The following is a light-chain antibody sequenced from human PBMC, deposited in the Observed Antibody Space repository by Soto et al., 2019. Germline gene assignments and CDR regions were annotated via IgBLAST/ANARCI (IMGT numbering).Light chain of an antibody. CDR1: SSDVGGYDY. Sequence: QSALTQPPSASGSPGQSVTISCTGTSSDVGGYDYVYWYQQYPGKTPKLMIFEVTKRPSGVPDRFSGSKSGNTASLTVSGLQAEDEADYYFLSYAGTAYVFGTGTKLTVL. CDR3: LSYAGTAYV. V-gene: IGLV2-8*01. J-gene: IGLJ1*01. CDR2: EVT.